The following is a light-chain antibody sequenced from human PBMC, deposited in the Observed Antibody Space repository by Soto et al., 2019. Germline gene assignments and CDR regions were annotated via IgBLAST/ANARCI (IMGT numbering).Light chain of an antibody. CDR1: HNVNNL. J-gene: IGKJ1*01. CDR2: KAS. CDR3: QQYNSYSWT. Sequence: DSQMTQSPSALSACVGDRVSITCRASHNVNNLLAWYQQRPGKAPKLLIYKASSLESGVPSRFSGSGSGTEFTLTISSLQPDDFATSYCQQYNSYSWTFGQGTQVDIK. V-gene: IGKV1-5*03.